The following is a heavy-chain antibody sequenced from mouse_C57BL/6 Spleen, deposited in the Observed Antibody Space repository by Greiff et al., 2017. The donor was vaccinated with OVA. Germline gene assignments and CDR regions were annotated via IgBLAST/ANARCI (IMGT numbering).Heavy chain of an antibody. D-gene: IGHD1-1*01. CDR1: GYTFTSYW. CDR3: ATSGITTEGY. Sequence: VQLQQSGAELVKPGASVKLSCKASGYTFTSYWMHWVKQRPGQGLEWIGMIHPNSGSTNYNEKFKSKATLTVDKSSSTAYMQLSSLTSEDSAVYYCATSGITTEGYWGQGTTLTVSS. CDR2: IHPNSGST. J-gene: IGHJ2*01. V-gene: IGHV1-64*01.